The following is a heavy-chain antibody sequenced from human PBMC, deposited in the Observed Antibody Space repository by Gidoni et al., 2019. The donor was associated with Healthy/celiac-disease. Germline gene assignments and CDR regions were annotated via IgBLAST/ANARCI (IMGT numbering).Heavy chain of an antibody. J-gene: IGHJ4*02. CDR1: GGSISSSSYY. Sequence: QLQLQESGPGLVKPSETLSLTCTVSGGSISSSSYYWGWIRQPPGKGLEWIGSIYYSGSTYYNPSLKSRVTISVDTSKNQFSLKLSSVTAADTAVYYCARAWDTAMVPFDYWGQGTLVTVSS. CDR2: IYYSGST. D-gene: IGHD5-18*01. V-gene: IGHV4-39*01. CDR3: ARAWDTAMVPFDY.